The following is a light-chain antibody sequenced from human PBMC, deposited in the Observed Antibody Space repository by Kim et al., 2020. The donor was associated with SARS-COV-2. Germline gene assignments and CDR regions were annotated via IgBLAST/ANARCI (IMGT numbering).Light chain of an antibody. Sequence: IQMTQSPSILSASVGDRVTITCRASQPVSGWLAWYQQKPGKAPKLLISDASDLESGVPSRFSGSGSGTEFTLTISSLQPEDIATYYCQHYKKYDLSFGGGTKVDIK. CDR2: DAS. CDR3: QHYKKYDLS. J-gene: IGKJ4*01. CDR1: QPVSGW. V-gene: IGKV1-5*01.